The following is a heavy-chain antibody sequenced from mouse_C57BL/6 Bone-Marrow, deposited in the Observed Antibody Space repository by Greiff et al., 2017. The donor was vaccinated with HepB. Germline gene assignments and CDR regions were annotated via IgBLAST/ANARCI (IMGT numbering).Heavy chain of an antibody. CDR1: GYTFTDYN. CDR2: INPNNGGT. V-gene: IGHV1-22*01. D-gene: IGHD1-1*01. Sequence: EVKLMESGPELVKPGASVKMSCKASGYTFTDYNMHWVKQSHGKSLEWIGYINPNNGGTSYNQKFKGKATLTVNKSSSTAYMELRSLTSEDSAVYYCARWVLYYYGSSYGYWGQGTTLTVSS. CDR3: ARWVLYYYGSSYGY. J-gene: IGHJ2*01.